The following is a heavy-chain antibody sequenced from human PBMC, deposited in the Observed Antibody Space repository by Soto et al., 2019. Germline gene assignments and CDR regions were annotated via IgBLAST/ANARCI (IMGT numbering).Heavy chain of an antibody. D-gene: IGHD3-3*01. CDR2: INHSGSA. Sequence: SETLSLTCAVYSGSFSGYYWSWIRQPPGKGLEWIGEINHSGSANYNPSLKRRVTISVDTSKNQFSLKLSSLTAADTAVYYCARNRFTPPSDSWFDPWGQGTLVTVSS. J-gene: IGHJ5*02. CDR1: SGSFSGYY. V-gene: IGHV4-34*01. CDR3: ARNRFTPPSDSWFDP.